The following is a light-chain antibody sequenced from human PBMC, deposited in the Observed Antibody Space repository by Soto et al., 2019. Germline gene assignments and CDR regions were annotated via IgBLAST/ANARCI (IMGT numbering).Light chain of an antibody. V-gene: IGKV3D-15*01. CDR1: QSVSSY. CDR3: QQYDNSPLT. J-gene: IGKJ4*01. Sequence: EIVLTQSPATLSLSPGERATLSCRASQSVSSYLAWYQQKPGQAPRLLIYGASTRATGIPARFSGSGSGTEFTPTISSLQSEDFAVYYCQQYDNSPLTFGGGTKVDIK. CDR2: GAS.